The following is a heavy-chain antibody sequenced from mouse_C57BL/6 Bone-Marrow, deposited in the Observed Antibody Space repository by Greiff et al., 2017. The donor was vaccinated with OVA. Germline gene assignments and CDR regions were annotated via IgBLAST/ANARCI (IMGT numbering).Heavy chain of an antibody. Sequence: EVNLVESGGDLVKPGGSLKLSCAASGFTFSSYGMSWVRQTPDKRLEWVATISSGGSYTYYPDSVKGRFTISRDNAKNTLYLQMSSLKSEDTAMYYCARRGITTVDYWGQGTTLTVSS. D-gene: IGHD1-1*01. CDR3: ARRGITTVDY. CDR1: GFTFSSYG. V-gene: IGHV5-6*02. J-gene: IGHJ2*01. CDR2: ISSGGSYT.